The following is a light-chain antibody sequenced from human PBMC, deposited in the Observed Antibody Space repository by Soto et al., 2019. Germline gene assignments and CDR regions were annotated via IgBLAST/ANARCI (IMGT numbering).Light chain of an antibody. Sequence: QSVLTQPASVSKSPGQSITISCTGTSSDVGGYKYVSWYQQHPGKAPKLMNYDVSNRPSGVSNRFSGSKSGNTASLTISGLQAEDEADYYCSSYTSSSTYVFGTGT. CDR3: SSYTSSSTYV. CDR1: SSDVGGYKY. V-gene: IGLV2-14*01. J-gene: IGLJ1*01. CDR2: DVS.